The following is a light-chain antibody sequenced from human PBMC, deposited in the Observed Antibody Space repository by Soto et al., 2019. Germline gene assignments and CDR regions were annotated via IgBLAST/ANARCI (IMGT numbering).Light chain of an antibody. CDR2: KAS. V-gene: IGKV1-5*03. J-gene: IGKJ1*01. Sequence: DIQMTQSPSTLSGSVGDRVTLTCRASQTISSWLAWYQQKPGKAPKLLIYKASTLKSGGPSRFSGSGSGTEFTLTISSLQPDDFATYYCQHYNSYSEAFGQGTKVDI. CDR1: QTISSW. CDR3: QHYNSYSEA.